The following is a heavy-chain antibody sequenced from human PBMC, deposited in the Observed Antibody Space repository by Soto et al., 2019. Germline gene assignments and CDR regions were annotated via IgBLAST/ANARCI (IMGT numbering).Heavy chain of an antibody. V-gene: IGHV3-64D*08. D-gene: IGHD3-22*01. CDR1: GFNFGSYA. J-gene: IGHJ6*02. CDR3: VKDRGAGYDSSGYYYAALYYYGMDV. CDR2: ISSNGGST. Sequence: SLTCGASGFNFGSYAMSGVRQAPGKGLEWVSAISSNGGSTYYADSVKGRFTISRDNSKNTLYLQMSSLRAEDTAVYYCVKDRGAGYDSSGYYYAALYYYGMDVWGQGATVTVSS.